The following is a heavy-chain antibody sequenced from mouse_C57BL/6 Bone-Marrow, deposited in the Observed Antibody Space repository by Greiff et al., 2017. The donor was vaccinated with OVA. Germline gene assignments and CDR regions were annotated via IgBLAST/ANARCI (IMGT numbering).Heavy chain of an antibody. J-gene: IGHJ3*01. D-gene: IGHD1-1*01. V-gene: IGHV1-81*01. CDR2: IYPRSGNT. Sequence: QVQLQQSGAELARPGASVKLSCKASGYTFTSYGISWVKQRTGQGLEWIGEIYPRSGNTYYNEKFKGKATLTADKSSSTAYMELRSLTSEDSAAYFCARSGKYGSSHFAYWGQGTLVTVSA. CDR1: GYTFTSYG. CDR3: ARSGKYGSSHFAY.